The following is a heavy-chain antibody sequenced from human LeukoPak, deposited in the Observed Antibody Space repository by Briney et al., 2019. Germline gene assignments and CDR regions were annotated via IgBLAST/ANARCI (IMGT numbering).Heavy chain of an antibody. J-gene: IGHJ6*02. V-gene: IGHV4-59*01. CDR1: GGSNSSYY. Sequence: PSETLSLTCTVSGGSNSSYYWSWLRQPPGKGLEWIGYIYYSGSTNYNPSLTSRVTISVDTSKNQSSLKLSSVTAADTAVYYCARDSFPYGSGSYPYLYYYYGMDVWGQGTSVTVSS. CDR3: ARDSFPYGSGSYPYLYYYYGMDV. D-gene: IGHD3-10*01. CDR2: IYYSGST.